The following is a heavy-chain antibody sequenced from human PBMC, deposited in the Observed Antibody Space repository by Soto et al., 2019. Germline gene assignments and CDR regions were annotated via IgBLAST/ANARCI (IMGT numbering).Heavy chain of an antibody. V-gene: IGHV1-69*05. CDR1: GGTFSSYA. D-gene: IGHD2-21*02. CDR2: IIPIFGTA. Sequence: SVKVSCKASGGTFSSYAISWVRQAPGQGLEWMGGIIPIFGTANYAQKFQGRVTITTDESTSTAYMELSSLRSEDTAVYYCVKVTPYYYYGMDVWGQGTTVTVSS. J-gene: IGHJ6*02. CDR3: VKVTPYYYYGMDV.